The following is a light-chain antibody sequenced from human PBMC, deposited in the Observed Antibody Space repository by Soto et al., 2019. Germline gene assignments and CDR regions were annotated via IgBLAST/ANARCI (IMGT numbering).Light chain of an antibody. Sequence: DIQMTQSPSSLSASVGDRVTITCRASQSILNYLDWYQQRPGKAPKLLIYSASSFQSGFPSRFSGSGSWTDFTLTISSLQPEDFATYYCQQSYNPPFTFGPGTKVDI. CDR2: SAS. CDR3: QQSYNPPFT. J-gene: IGKJ3*01. V-gene: IGKV1-39*01. CDR1: QSILNY.